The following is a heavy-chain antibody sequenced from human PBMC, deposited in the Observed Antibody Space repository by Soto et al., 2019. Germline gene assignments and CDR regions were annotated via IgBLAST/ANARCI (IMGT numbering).Heavy chain of an antibody. CDR1: GGSFSGYY. D-gene: IGHD2-2*02. CDR3: AREVVRAAIGQRGCWFDP. CDR2: INHSGST. V-gene: IGHV4-34*01. J-gene: IGHJ5*02. Sequence: SETLSLTCAVYGGSFSGYYWSWIRQPPGKGLEWIGEINHSGSTNYNPSLKSRVTISVDTSKNQYPLKLSSVTAAGTAVYYCAREVVRAAIGQRGCWFDPWGQGTLVTVSS.